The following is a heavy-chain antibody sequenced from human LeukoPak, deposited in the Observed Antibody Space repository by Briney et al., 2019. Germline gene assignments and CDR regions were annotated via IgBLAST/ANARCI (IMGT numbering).Heavy chain of an antibody. D-gene: IGHD4-11*01. CDR2: IYYSGST. CDR3: ASINPTIDYSLDY. J-gene: IGHJ4*02. V-gene: IGHV4-39*01. Sequence: SETLSLTCTVSGGSISSSSYYWGWIRQPPGKGLEWIGSIYYSGSTYYNPSLKSRVTISVDTSKNQFSLKLSSVTAADTAVYYCASINPTIDYSLDYWDQGTLVTVSS. CDR1: GGSISSSSYY.